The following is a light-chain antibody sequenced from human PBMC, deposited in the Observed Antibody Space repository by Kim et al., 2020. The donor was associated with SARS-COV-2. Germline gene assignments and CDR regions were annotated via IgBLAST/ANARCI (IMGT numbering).Light chain of an antibody. CDR3: HSRVSSAKEYV. CDR2: EKN. V-gene: IGLV3-19*01. J-gene: IGLJ1*01. Sequence: SSELTQDPAVSVALGQTVKITCQGDSLRNSYASWYQQKPGQAPQLVVYEKNSRPAGISDRSAITGAQAEDKADYYCHSRVSSAKEYVFGPGTKVTVL. CDR1: SLRNSY.